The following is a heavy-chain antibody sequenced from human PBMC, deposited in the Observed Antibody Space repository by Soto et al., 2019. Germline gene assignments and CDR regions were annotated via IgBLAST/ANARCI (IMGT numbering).Heavy chain of an antibody. V-gene: IGHV3-74*01. J-gene: IGHJ4*02. Sequence: EVQLVASGGGLVQPGGSLRLSCVASRFSFSSYWMHWVRQAPGKGLVWVSHISSDGSSTNYADSVKGRFAISRDNAKNTLYLQMNSLTVEDTAAYYCARARGGNGGNFDYWGQGTLVRVSS. CDR1: RFSFSSYW. CDR2: ISSDGSST. CDR3: ARARGGNGGNFDY. D-gene: IGHD2-8*01.